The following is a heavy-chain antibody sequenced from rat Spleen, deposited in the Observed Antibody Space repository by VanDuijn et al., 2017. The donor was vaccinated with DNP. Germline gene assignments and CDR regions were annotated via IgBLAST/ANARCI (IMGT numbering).Heavy chain of an antibody. Sequence: EVQLQESGPGLVKPSQSLSLTCSVTGYSITSSYRWNWIRKFPGNKLEWMGYINSAGSTNYNPSLKSRISITRDTSKNQFFLQVNSVTTEDTATYYCARWGYENYFDNWGQGVMVSVSS. V-gene: IGHV3-3*01. D-gene: IGHD2-3*01. CDR3: ARWGYENYFDN. J-gene: IGHJ2*01. CDR2: INSAGST. CDR1: GYSITSSYR.